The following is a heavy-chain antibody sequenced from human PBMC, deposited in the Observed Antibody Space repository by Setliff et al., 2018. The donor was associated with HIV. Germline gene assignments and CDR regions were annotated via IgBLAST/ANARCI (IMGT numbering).Heavy chain of an antibody. CDR3: ARKGDWNFPYDF. Sequence: SETLSLTCTVSGGSISSFYWSWIRQPAGKGLEWIGRLYTSGSANYIPSLKSRVSMSIDTSKNQFSLRLSSVTAADTAMYFCARKGDWNFPYDFWGQGRLVTVSS. D-gene: IGHD1-7*01. CDR1: GGSISSFY. J-gene: IGHJ4*02. V-gene: IGHV4-4*07. CDR2: LYTSGSA.